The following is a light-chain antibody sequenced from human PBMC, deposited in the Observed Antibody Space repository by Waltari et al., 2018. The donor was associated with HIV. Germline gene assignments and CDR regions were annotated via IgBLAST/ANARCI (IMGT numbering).Light chain of an antibody. CDR1: STDPRIYQY. CDR3: ASNRLDYTLI. CDR2: DIN. Sequence: QSAFTQPASVAGFLGQSITISCTGISTDPRIYQYVTWYQQHPGKIPRLIIFDINNRPSGVSDHVSGSRSGNSASLTFSGLQSGDEAHYYCASNRLDYTLIFGGGTKLTVL. J-gene: IGLJ2*01. V-gene: IGLV2-14*03.